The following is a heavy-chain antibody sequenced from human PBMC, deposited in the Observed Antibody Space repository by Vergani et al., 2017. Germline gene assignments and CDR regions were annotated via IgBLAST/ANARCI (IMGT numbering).Heavy chain of an antibody. CDR1: GFTFSSYA. CDR2: ISGSGGST. Sequence: EVQLLESGGGLVQPGGSLRLSCAASGFTFSSYAMSWVRQAPGKGLEWVSAISGSGGSTYYADSVKGRFTISRDNSKNTLYLQMNSLRAEDTAVYYCANVRPFLRGTYFSNALDYWGQGTLVTVSS. D-gene: IGHD1-26*01. CDR3: ANVRPFLRGTYFSNALDY. V-gene: IGHV3-23*01. J-gene: IGHJ4*02.